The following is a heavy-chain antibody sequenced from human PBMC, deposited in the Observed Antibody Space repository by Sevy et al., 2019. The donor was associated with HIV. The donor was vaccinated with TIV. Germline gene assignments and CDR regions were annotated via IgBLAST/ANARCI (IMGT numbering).Heavy chain of an antibody. J-gene: IGHJ6*03. CDR2: ISSSSSYI. CDR3: ARVLLGDYYYYYMDV. Sequence: GGSLRLSCAASGFTFSSYSMNWVRQAPGKGLEWVSPISSSSSYIYYADSVKGRFTISRDNAKNSLYLQMNSLRAEDTAVYYCARVLLGDYYYYYMDVWGKGTTVTVSS. D-gene: IGHD2-21*01. CDR1: GFTFSSYS. V-gene: IGHV3-21*01.